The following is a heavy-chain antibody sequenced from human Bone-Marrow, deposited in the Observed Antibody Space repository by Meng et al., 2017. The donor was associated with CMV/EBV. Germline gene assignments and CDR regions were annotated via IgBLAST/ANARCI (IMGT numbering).Heavy chain of an antibody. J-gene: IGHJ4*02. CDR2: VNWNGGTT. CDR1: GFIVDDYL. Sequence: GESLKISCAGSGFIVDDYLMTWVRQTPGKGLEWVCGVNWNGGTTAYADPVKGRFTISRDNAKNSLYIEMNCSRGEDTALYYCVRADGPRGHDPPGDSWGQGTRVTGSS. CDR3: VRADGPRGHDPPGDS. D-gene: IGHD5-24*01. V-gene: IGHV3-20*04.